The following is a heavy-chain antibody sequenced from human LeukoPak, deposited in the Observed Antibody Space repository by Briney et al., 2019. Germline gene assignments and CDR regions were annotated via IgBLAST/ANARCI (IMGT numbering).Heavy chain of an antibody. CDR3: ARLSAYCGGDCYSPINWFDP. D-gene: IGHD2-21*02. CDR2: IDPSDSYT. J-gene: IGHJ5*02. CDR1: GYSFTSYW. V-gene: IGHV5-10-1*01. Sequence: GESLKISCKGSGYSFTSYWISWVRQMPGKGLEWVGRIDPSDSYTNYSPSFQGHVTISADKSISTAYLQWSSLKASDTAMYYCARLSAYCGGDCYSPINWFDPWGQGTLVTVSS.